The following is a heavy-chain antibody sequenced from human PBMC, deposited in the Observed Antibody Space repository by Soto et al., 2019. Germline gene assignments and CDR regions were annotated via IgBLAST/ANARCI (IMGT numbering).Heavy chain of an antibody. Sequence: EVHLVESGGGLVQPGGSLRLSCAIFESTVSRDWMNWVRQAPGKGLEWVAHINQDGSEKYYVDSVKGRFTTSRDNAKKSLYLQMNRLRPADTAMYYCSGGVGDAFWGQGTLVTVSS. V-gene: IGHV3-7*04. CDR1: ESTVSRDW. D-gene: IGHD1-26*01. CDR2: INQDGSEK. J-gene: IGHJ4*02. CDR3: SGGVGDAF.